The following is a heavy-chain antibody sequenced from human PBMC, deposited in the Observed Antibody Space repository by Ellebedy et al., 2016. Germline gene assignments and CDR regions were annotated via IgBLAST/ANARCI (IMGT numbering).Heavy chain of an antibody. V-gene: IGHV1-2*02. CDR1: GYTFTGYY. CDR2: INPNSGGT. CDR3: ARPPRDYYYGMDV. Sequence: ASVKVSXXASGYTFTGYYMHWVRQAPGQGLEWMGWINPNSGGTNYAQKFQGRVTMTRDTSISTAYMELSRLRSDDTAVYYCARPPRDYYYGMDVWGQGTTVTVSS. J-gene: IGHJ6*02.